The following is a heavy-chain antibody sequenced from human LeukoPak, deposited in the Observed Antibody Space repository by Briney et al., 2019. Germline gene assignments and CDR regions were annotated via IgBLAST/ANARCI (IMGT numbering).Heavy chain of an antibody. J-gene: IGHJ4*02. CDR1: GFTFSSYW. CDR3: AKHSRRSGWSAFDY. V-gene: IGHV3-74*01. D-gene: IGHD6-19*01. Sequence: GGSLRLSCAASGFTFSSYWMHWVRQAPGKGLVWVSRINSDGRSTTYADSVKGRFTISRDNSKNTLYLQMNSLRAEDTAVYYRAKHSRRSGWSAFDYWGQGALVTVSS. CDR2: INSDGRST.